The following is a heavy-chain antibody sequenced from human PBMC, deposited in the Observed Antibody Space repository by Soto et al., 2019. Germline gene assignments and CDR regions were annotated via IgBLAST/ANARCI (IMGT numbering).Heavy chain of an antibody. CDR1: GESFSGYY. J-gene: IGHJ4*02. D-gene: IGHD2-2*01. Sequence: SETLSITFAVCGESFSGYYWGWIRQPPGKGLEWIGEINHSGSTNYNPSLKSRVTISVDTSKNQFSLKLSSVTAADTAVYYCASISRVPAASYYFDYWGQGTPVTVSS. CDR2: INHSGST. CDR3: ASISRVPAASYYFDY. V-gene: IGHV4-34*01.